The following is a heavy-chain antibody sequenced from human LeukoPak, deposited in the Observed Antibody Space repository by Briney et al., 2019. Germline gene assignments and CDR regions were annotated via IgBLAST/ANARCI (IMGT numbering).Heavy chain of an antibody. V-gene: IGHV3-21*01. CDR1: GFTFSRYS. Sequence: PGGSLRLSCAASGFTFSRYSMNWVRQAPGKGLEWASSISSSSSYIYYADSVKGRFTISRDNAKNSLYLRMNSLRAEDTAVYYCARDAYSSSWYGSYFDYWGQGTLVTVSS. D-gene: IGHD6-13*01. CDR2: ISSSSSYI. J-gene: IGHJ4*02. CDR3: ARDAYSSSWYGSYFDY.